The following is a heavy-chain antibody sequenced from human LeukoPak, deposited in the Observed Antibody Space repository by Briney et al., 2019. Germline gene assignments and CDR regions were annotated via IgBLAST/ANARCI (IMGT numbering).Heavy chain of an antibody. J-gene: IGHJ6*02. V-gene: IGHV1-69*04. D-gene: IGHD2-8*01. Sequence: SVKVSCKASGGTFTSYAISWVRQAPGQGLEWMGRIIPILGIANYAQKFQGRVTITADKSTSTAYMELSSLRSEDTAVYYCAVYATSYYYYGMDVWGQGTTVTVSS. CDR3: AVYATSYYYYGMDV. CDR1: GGTFTSYA. CDR2: IIPILGIA.